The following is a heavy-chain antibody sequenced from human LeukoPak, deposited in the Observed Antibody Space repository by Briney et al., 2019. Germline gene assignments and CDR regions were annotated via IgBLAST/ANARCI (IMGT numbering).Heavy chain of an antibody. CDR3: ARVDLIVVVPAAMQTDYYYYYMDV. J-gene: IGHJ6*03. Sequence: ASVKVSCKASGYTFTGYYMHWVRQAPGQGLEWMGWISAYNGNTNYAQKLQGRVTMTTDTSTSTAYMELRSLRSDDTAVYYCARVDLIVVVPAAMQTDYYYYYMDVWGKGTTVTVSS. D-gene: IGHD2-2*01. CDR1: GYTFTGYY. CDR2: ISAYNGNT. V-gene: IGHV1-18*04.